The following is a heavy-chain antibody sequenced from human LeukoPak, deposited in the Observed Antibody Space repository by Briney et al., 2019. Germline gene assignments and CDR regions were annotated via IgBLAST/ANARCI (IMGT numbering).Heavy chain of an antibody. V-gene: IGHV1-2*02. CDR1: GYTFTGYY. J-gene: IGHJ5*02. CDR3: ARDLSGYSSGWRRNWFDP. CDR2: INPNSGGT. D-gene: IGHD6-19*01. Sequence: ASVKVSCKASGYTFTGYYMHWVRQAPGQGLEWMGWINPNSGGTNYAQKFQGRVTMTRDTSISTAYMELSRLRSDDTAVYYCARDLSGYSSGWRRNWFDPWGQGTLVTVSS.